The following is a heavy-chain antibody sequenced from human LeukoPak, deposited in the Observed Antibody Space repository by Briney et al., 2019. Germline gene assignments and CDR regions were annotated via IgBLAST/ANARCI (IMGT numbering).Heavy chain of an antibody. V-gene: IGHV3-23*01. Sequence: GGSLRLSCATSGFTFSSYAMSWVRQAPGKGLEWVSAISGNGVSTYYADSVKGRFTISRDNSKNTMYLQMNSLRAEDAAVFYCAKGSQKIDYWGQGTLVTVSS. J-gene: IGHJ4*02. CDR3: AKGSQKIDY. CDR1: GFTFSSYA. CDR2: ISGNGVST.